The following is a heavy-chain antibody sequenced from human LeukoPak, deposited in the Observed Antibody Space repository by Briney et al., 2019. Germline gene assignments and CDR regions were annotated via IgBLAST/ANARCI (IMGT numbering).Heavy chain of an antibody. Sequence: PGGTLRLSCAACGFTFSRYDMRGVRQAPGEGRKGGTIISASGSNKIYADSVKGRFPISRHNSKHTLYLQMNSLRAEDTAVYYCAKGASGSHYYSFDYWGQGTLVTVSS. CDR2: ISASGSNK. V-gene: IGHV3-23*01. D-gene: IGHD1-26*01. CDR3: AKGASGSHYYSFDY. CDR1: GFTFSRYD. J-gene: IGHJ4*02.